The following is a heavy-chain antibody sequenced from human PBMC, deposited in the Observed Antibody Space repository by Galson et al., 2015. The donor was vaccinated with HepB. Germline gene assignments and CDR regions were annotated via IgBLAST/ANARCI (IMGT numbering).Heavy chain of an antibody. D-gene: IGHD3-10*01. J-gene: IGHJ5*02. CDR2: IIPILGIA. V-gene: IGHV1-69*10. CDR3: ARDPGRGVFNWFDP. CDR1: GGTFSSYA. Sequence: SVKVSCKASGGTFSSYAISWVRQAPGQGLEWMGGIIPILGIANYAQKFQGRVTMTTDTSTSTAYMELRSLRSDDTAVYYCARDPGRGVFNWFDPWGQGTLVTVSS.